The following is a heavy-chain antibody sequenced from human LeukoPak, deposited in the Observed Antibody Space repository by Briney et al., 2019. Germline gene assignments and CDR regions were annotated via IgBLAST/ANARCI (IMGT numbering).Heavy chain of an antibody. J-gene: IGHJ4*02. D-gene: IGHD5-18*01. CDR1: GFTFSYYA. Sequence: PGESLRLSCAASGFTFSYYAMSWVRQAPGKGLEWVSTIVDSGGSTFYADAVKGRFTISRDNSRNTLYLQMNSLRAEDTAVYYCAKFSAVTPTALDYWGQGTLVTVSS. CDR3: AKFSAVTPTALDY. V-gene: IGHV3-23*01. CDR2: IVDSGGST.